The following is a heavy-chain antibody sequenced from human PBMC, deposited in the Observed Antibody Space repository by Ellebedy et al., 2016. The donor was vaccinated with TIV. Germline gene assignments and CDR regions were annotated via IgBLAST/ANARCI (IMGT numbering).Heavy chain of an antibody. Sequence: GGSLRLXCAASGFTFSSYSMNWVRQAPGKGLEWVSYIGGTSGTTYYADSVKGRFTVSRDNAKNSLFLQMNSLRAEDTGVYYCARDLAYNSRSNAYWGQGTRVTVSS. J-gene: IGHJ4*02. D-gene: IGHD2-8*01. CDR2: IGGTSGTT. CDR1: GFTFSSYS. V-gene: IGHV3-48*01. CDR3: ARDLAYNSRSNAY.